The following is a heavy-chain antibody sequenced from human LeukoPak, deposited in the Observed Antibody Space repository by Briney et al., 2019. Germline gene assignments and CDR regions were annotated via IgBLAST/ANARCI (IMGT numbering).Heavy chain of an antibody. CDR3: VRDHYDFWSGYYPNYYYYMDV. D-gene: IGHD3-3*01. Sequence: PGGSLRLSCTASGFTFSNYTMSWVRQAPGKGLEWVSSISGYSYIHYGDSLKGRFTVSRDNAKNSVYLQMNSLRAEGTAVYYCVRDHYDFWSGYYPNYYYYMDVWGKGTTVTVSS. CDR1: GFTFSNYT. CDR2: ISGYSYI. V-gene: IGHV3-21*01. J-gene: IGHJ6*03.